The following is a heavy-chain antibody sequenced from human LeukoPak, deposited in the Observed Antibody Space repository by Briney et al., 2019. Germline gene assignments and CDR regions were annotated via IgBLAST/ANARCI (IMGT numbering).Heavy chain of an antibody. CDR1: GFIFSSYA. D-gene: IGHD7-27*01. V-gene: IGHV3-23*01. Sequence: GGSLRLSRAASGFIFSSYAMSWVRQAPGKGLEWVSGITGSSTWTYYADSVRGRFTISRDNSKNTLHLQMNNLTADDTAIYYCARELVSLGTGYFDLWGRGTLVTVSS. CDR3: ARELVSLGTGYFDL. J-gene: IGHJ2*01. CDR2: ITGSSTWT.